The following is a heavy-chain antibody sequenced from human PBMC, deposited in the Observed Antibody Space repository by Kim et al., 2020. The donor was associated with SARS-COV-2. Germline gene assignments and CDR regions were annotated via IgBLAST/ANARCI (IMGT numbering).Heavy chain of an antibody. CDR1: GYTFTSYA. Sequence: ASVKVSCKASGYTFTSYAMHWVRQAPGQRLEWMGWINAGNGNTKYSQKFQGRVTITRDTSASTAYMELSSLRSEDTAVYYCATSEVYGDYVMYWFDPWGQGTLVTVSS. CDR3: ATSEVYGDYVMYWFDP. D-gene: IGHD4-17*01. CDR2: INAGNGNT. V-gene: IGHV1-3*01. J-gene: IGHJ5*02.